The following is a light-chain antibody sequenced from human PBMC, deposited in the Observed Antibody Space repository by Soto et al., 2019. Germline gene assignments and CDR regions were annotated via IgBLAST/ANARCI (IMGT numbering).Light chain of an antibody. CDR3: QQYNNWPYT. CDR1: QSVRSY. J-gene: IGKJ2*01. V-gene: IGKV3-15*01. Sequence: EIVMTQSPATLSVSPGDRATLSCRASQSVRSYLAWYQQKPGQSPRLLISGASTRATGFPARFSGSGSGTEFTLTISNLQSEDFAVYYCQQYNNWPYTFGQGTKLEIE. CDR2: GAS.